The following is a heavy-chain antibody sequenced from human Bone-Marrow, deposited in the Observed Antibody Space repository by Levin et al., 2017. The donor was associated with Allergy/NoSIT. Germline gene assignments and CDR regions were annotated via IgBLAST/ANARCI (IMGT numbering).Heavy chain of an antibody. CDR1: GFSVSNNY. Sequence: QAGGSLRLSCAASGFSVSNNYMNWVRQAPGQGLEWVSVIYSGGSTYYADFAKGRYTISRDISSNTVFLQVRDLRVEDTAVYYCASLHTTSHSWGQGTLVTVSS. J-gene: IGHJ4*02. V-gene: IGHV3-53*01. CDR2: IYSGGST. CDR3: ASLHTTSHS. D-gene: IGHD1-1*01.